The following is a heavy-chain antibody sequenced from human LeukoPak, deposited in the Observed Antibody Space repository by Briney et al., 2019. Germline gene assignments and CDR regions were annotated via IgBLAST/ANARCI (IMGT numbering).Heavy chain of an antibody. Sequence: GGSLRLSCAASGFTVSSNYMSWVRQAPGKGLEWDSVIYSGGSTYYADSVKGRFTISRDNSKNTLYLQMNSLRAEDTAVYYCARELYYGSGSYGPLYYFDYWGQGTLVTVSS. CDR3: ARELYYGSGSYGPLYYFDY. D-gene: IGHD3-10*01. CDR2: IYSGGST. J-gene: IGHJ4*02. CDR1: GFTVSSNY. V-gene: IGHV3-53*01.